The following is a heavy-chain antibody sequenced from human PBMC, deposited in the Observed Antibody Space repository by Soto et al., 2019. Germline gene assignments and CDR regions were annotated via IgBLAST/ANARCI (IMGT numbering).Heavy chain of an antibody. V-gene: IGHV1-2*04. J-gene: IGHJ4*02. CDR1: GYTFTGYY. Sequence: QVQLVQSGAEVKKPGASVKVSCKASGYTFTGYYMHWVRQAPGQGLECIGWINPNSGGTNYAQKFQGWVIMTRDTSISTGYMELSRLRSDDTAVYYCARARRYSSGWYYFDYCGQGTLVTVSS. CDR2: INPNSGGT. D-gene: IGHD6-19*01. CDR3: ARARRYSSGWYYFDY.